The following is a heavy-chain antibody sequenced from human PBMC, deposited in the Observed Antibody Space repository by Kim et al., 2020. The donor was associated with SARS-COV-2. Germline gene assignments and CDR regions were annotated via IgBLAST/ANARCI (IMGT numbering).Heavy chain of an antibody. D-gene: IGHD3-16*01. CDR3: ARDRPELGSGELVSFDI. V-gene: IGHV3-11*01. J-gene: IGHJ3*02. Sequence: VKGRVSIARGNAKNALYLQMNSLRAEDTAVYYCARDRPELGSGELVSFDIWGQGTMVTVSS.